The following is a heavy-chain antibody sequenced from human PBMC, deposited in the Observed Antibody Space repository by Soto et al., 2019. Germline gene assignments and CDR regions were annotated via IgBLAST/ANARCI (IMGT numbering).Heavy chain of an antibody. J-gene: IGHJ6*02. CDR2: IYPGDSDT. CDR1: GYSFTSDW. V-gene: IGHV5-51*01. CDR3: ASSKFNYDSSGPYYYYGMYV. Sequence: GESLKISCKGSGYSFTSDWIGWVRQIPGKGLEWMGIIYPGDSDTRYSPSFQGQVTISADKSISTAYLQWSSLKASDTAMYYCASSKFNYDSSGPYYYYGMYVWGQGTTVTVSS. D-gene: IGHD3-22*01.